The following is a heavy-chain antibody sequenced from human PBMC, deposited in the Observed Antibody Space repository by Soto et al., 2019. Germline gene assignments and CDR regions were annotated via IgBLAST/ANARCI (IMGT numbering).Heavy chain of an antibody. J-gene: IGHJ3*02. CDR1: GGTFSSYA. V-gene: IGHV1-69*13. Sequence: GAAVKVSFKASGGTFSSYAISWVRQAPGQGLEWMGGIIPIFGTANYAQKFQGRVTITADESTSTAYMELSSLRSEDTAVYYCARELRGIVVALDAFDNWGQGKRVIFSS. CDR3: ARELRGIVVALDAFDN. D-gene: IGHD3-22*01. CDR2: IIPIFGTA.